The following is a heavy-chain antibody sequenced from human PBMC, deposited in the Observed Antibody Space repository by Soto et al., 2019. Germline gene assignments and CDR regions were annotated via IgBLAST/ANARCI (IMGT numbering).Heavy chain of an antibody. D-gene: IGHD1-26*01. J-gene: IGHJ4*02. CDR3: ATRVGIGGWENKGVYFDY. Sequence: SETLSLTCTVSGGSISSYYWSWIRQPPGKGLEWIGYIYYSGSTNYNPSLKSRVTISVDTSKNQFSLKLSSVTAADTAVYYCATRVGIGGWENKGVYFDYWGQGTLVTVSS. V-gene: IGHV4-59*01. CDR2: IYYSGST. CDR1: GGSISSYY.